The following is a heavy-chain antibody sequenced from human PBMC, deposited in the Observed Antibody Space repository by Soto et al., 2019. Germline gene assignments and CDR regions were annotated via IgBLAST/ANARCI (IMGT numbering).Heavy chain of an antibody. CDR2: IGIGGDT. J-gene: IGHJ4*02. D-gene: IGHD7-27*01. V-gene: IGHV3-23*01. Sequence: EVQLLESGGDLVQPGGSLRLSCVASGFTFSSFAMSWVRQAPGKGLEWVSAIGIGGDTHYADSVRGRFTISRDTSKNTLYLQMNSLRAEDTAFYYCAKTQGFYDYWGQGTLFTVSS. CDR1: GFTFSSFA. CDR3: AKTQGFYDY.